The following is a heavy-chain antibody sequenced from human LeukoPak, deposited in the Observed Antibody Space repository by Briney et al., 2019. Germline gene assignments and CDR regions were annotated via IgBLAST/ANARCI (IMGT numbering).Heavy chain of an antibody. J-gene: IGHJ6*03. V-gene: IGHV4-39*07. D-gene: IGHD3-10*01. CDR2: IYYSGST. CDR3: AREEATYGSGSYYLLPYYMDV. Sequence: PSETLSLTCTVSGGSISSSSYYWGWIRQPPGKGLEWIGSIYYSGSTYYNPSLKSRVTISVDTSKNQFSLKLSSVTAADTAVYYCAREEATYGSGSYYLLPYYMDVWGKGTTVTVSS. CDR1: GGSISSSSYY.